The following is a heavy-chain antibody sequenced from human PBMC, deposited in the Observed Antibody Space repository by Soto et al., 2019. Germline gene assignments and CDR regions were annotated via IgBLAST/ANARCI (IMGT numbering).Heavy chain of an antibody. CDR2: IDWDDDK. CDR1: GFSLSTSGMC. CDR3: ARIQGYSYGFSPIIYYYYYGMDV. Sequence: SGPTLVNPTQTLTLTCTFSGFSLSTSGMCVSWIRQPPGKALEWLALIDWDDDKYYSTSLKTRLTISKDTSKNQVVLTMTNMDPVDTATYYCARIQGYSYGFSPIIYYYYYGMDVWCQGTTVTVSS. J-gene: IGHJ6*02. D-gene: IGHD5-18*01. V-gene: IGHV2-70*01.